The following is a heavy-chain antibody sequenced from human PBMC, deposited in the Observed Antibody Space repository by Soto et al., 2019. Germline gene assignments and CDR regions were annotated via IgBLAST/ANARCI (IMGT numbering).Heavy chain of an antibody. CDR1: GGTFSSYA. V-gene: IGHV1-69*01. J-gene: IGHJ5*02. Sequence: QVQLVQSGAEVKKPGSPVKVSCKASGGTFSSYAISWVRQAPGQGLEWMGGIIPIFGTANYAQKFQGRVTITADESTSTAYMELSSLRSEDTAVYYCARGSGYSSSWYFNWFDPWGQGTLVTVSS. CDR2: IIPIFGTA. CDR3: ARGSGYSSSWYFNWFDP. D-gene: IGHD6-13*01.